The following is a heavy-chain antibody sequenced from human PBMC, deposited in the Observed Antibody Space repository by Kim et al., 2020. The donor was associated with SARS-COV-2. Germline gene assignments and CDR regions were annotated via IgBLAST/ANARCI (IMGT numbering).Heavy chain of an antibody. V-gene: IGHV3-30*18. CDR1: GFTFSSYG. Sequence: GGSLRLSCAASGFTFSSYGMHWVRQAPGKGLEWVAVISYDGSNKYYADSVKGRFTISRDNSKNTLYLQMNSLRAEDTAVYYCAKGGIAVAGTPFDYWGQGTLVTVSS. CDR2: ISYDGSNK. J-gene: IGHJ4*02. CDR3: AKGGIAVAGTPFDY. D-gene: IGHD6-19*01.